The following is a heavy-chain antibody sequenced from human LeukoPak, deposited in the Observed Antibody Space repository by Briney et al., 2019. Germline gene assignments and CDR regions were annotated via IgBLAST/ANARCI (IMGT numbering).Heavy chain of an antibody. CDR2: MNPNSGNT. Sequence: ASVKVSCKASGYTFTSYDINWVRQATEQGLEWMGWMNPNSGNTGYAQKFQGRVTMTRNTSISTAYMELSSLRSEDTAVYYCAGGRIDCSSTSCYTYWGQGTLVTVSS. CDR1: GYTFTSYD. V-gene: IGHV1-8*01. D-gene: IGHD2-2*02. CDR3: AGGRIDCSSTSCYTY. J-gene: IGHJ4*02.